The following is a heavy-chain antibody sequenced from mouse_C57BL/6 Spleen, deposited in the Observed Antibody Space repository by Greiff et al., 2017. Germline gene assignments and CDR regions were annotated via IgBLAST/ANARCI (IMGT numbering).Heavy chain of an antibody. D-gene: IGHD2-1*01. CDR2: IYPRDGST. CDR3: AREDDGNYGYFDV. CDR1: GYTFTSYD. J-gene: IGHJ1*03. Sequence: QVQLQQSGPELVKPGASVKLSCKASGYTFTSYDINWVKQRPGQGLEWIGWIYPRDGSTKYNEKFKGKATVTVDTSSSTAYMELHSLTSEDAAVYFCAREDDGNYGYFDVWGTGTTVTVAS. V-gene: IGHV1-85*01.